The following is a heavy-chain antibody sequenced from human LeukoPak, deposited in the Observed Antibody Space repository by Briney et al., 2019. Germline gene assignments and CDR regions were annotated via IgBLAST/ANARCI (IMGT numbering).Heavy chain of an antibody. CDR2: IYYRGST. CDR3: VLFAGSWIGPDY. CDR1: GGSISSSTYY. V-gene: IGHV4-39*01. D-gene: IGHD6-13*01. Sequence: SETLSLTCTVSGGSISSSTYYWGWIRQSPGKGLEWIGNIYYRGSTYYNPSLKSRVTISVDTSKNKFSLNLSSVTAEDTAVYYCVLFAGSWIGPDYWGQGTLVTVSS. J-gene: IGHJ4*02.